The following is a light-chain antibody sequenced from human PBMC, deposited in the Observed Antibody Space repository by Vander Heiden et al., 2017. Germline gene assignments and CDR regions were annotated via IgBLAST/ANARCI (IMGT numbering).Light chain of an antibody. CDR1: SSNIGAGYD. Sequence: QSVLPPPPSVSGAPGQRVTISCTGSSSNIGAGYDVHWYQQLPGTAPKLLIYGNSNRPSGVPDRFSGSKSGTSASLAITGLQAEDEADDYCQSYDSSLSGYVVFGGGTKLTVL. J-gene: IGLJ2*01. CDR3: QSYDSSLSGYVV. V-gene: IGLV1-40*01. CDR2: GNS.